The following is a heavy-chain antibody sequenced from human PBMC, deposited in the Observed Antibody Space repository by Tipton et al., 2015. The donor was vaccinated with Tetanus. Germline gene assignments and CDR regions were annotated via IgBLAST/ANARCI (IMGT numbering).Heavy chain of an antibody. CDR3: AKGGGWGLIDS. D-gene: IGHD3-16*01. Sequence: TLSLTCTVSGGSISSGGYYWSWIRQHPGKGLEWIGDIYYSGSTYYNPSLKSRVTISVDTSKKQFSLRLNSVTAADTAVYYCAKGGGWGLIDSWGQGTLVTVSS. J-gene: IGHJ4*02. V-gene: IGHV4-31*03. CDR2: IYYSGST. CDR1: GGSISSGGYY.